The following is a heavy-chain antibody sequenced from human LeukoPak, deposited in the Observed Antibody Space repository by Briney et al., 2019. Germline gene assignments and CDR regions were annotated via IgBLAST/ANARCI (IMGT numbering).Heavy chain of an antibody. CDR3: ARDHKSRAAAGLRIDY. CDR2: IIPILGIA. Sequence: SVKVSCKASGGTFSSYAISWVRQAPGQGLEWMGRIIPILGIANYAQKFQGRVTITADKSTSTAYMELSSLRSEDTAVYYCARDHKSRAAAGLRIDYWGQGTLVTVSS. J-gene: IGHJ4*02. D-gene: IGHD6-13*01. CDR1: GGTFSSYA. V-gene: IGHV1-69*04.